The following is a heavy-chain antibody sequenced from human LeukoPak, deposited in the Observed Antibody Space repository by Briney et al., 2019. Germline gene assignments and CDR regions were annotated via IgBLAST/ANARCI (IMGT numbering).Heavy chain of an antibody. V-gene: IGHV1-69*13. CDR3: ARERWEAVAGDLDY. CDR1: GGTFSSYA. D-gene: IGHD6-19*01. J-gene: IGHJ4*02. Sequence: SVKVSCMASGGTFSSYAISWVRPAPGQGLEWLGGIIPIFGTANYAQKFQGRVTITADESTSTAYMELSRLRSDDTAVYYCARERWEAVAGDLDYWGQGTLVTVSS. CDR2: IIPIFGTA.